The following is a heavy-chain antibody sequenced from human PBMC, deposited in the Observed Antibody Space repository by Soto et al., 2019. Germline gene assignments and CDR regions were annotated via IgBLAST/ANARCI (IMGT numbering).Heavy chain of an antibody. Sequence: QVQLVQSGAEVKKPGASVKVSCKASGYTFTSYDINGVRQATGQGLEWMGWMNPNSGNTGYAQKCQGSVTMTRYTSISTAYMELSSLRSGDTAVYSGAGSTKDCGDQHWGQGTLVTVSS. J-gene: IGHJ1*01. CDR2: MNPNSGNT. CDR1: GYTFTSYD. CDR3: AGSTKDCGDQH. V-gene: IGHV1-8*01. D-gene: IGHD2-21*02.